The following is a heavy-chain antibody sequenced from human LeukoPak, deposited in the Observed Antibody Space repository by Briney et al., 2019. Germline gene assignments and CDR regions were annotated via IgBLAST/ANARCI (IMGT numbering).Heavy chain of an antibody. CDR1: GFTFSSYA. CDR3: ARVVDGELGHYYYYYYMDV. D-gene: IGHD3-10*01. J-gene: IGHJ6*03. Sequence: GGSLRLSCAASGFTFSSYAMHWVRQAPGKGLEWVAVISYDGSNKYYADSVKGRFTISRGNSKNTLYLQMNSLRAEDTAVYYCARVVDGELGHYYYYYYMDVWGKGTTVTVSS. CDR2: ISYDGSNK. V-gene: IGHV3-30-3*01.